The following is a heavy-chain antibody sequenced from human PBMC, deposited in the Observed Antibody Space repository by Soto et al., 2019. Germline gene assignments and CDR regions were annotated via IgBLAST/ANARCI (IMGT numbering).Heavy chain of an antibody. Sequence: SETLSLTCTVSGGSISSYYWSWIRQPPGKGLEWIGYIYYSGSTNYNPSLKSRVTISVDTSKNQFSLQLNSVTPEDTAVYYCAREEKDSEYYYYGMDVWGQGTTVTVSS. V-gene: IGHV4-59*12. J-gene: IGHJ6*02. CDR3: AREEKDSEYYYYGMDV. CDR1: GGSISSYY. CDR2: IYYSGST. D-gene: IGHD5-18*01.